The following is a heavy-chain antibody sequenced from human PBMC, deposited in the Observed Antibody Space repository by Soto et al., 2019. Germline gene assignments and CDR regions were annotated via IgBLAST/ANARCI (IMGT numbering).Heavy chain of an antibody. J-gene: IGHJ5*02. CDR1: GGTFSSYA. CDR2: IIPIFGTA. CDR3: ARDRADCSSTSCYEYGSESGFDP. V-gene: IGHV1-69*13. D-gene: IGHD2-2*01. Sequence: SVKVSCKASGGTFSSYAISWVRQAPGQGLEWMGGIIPIFGTANYAQKFQGRVTITADESTSTAYMELSSLRSEDTAVYYCARDRADCSSTSCYEYGSESGFDPWGQGTLITVSS.